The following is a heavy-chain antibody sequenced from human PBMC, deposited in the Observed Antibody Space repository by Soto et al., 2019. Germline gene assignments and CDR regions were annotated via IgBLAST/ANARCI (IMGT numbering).Heavy chain of an antibody. CDR1: GFTFSSYS. CDR3: ARDRITMVRGAPGFDY. CDR2: ISSGSSYI. J-gene: IGHJ4*02. D-gene: IGHD3-10*01. Sequence: GGSLRLSCAASGFTFSSYSMNWVRQAPGKGLEWVSSISSGSSYIYYADSVKGRFTISRDNAKNSLYLQMNSLRAEDTAVYYCARDRITMVRGAPGFDYWGQGTLVTVSS. V-gene: IGHV3-21*01.